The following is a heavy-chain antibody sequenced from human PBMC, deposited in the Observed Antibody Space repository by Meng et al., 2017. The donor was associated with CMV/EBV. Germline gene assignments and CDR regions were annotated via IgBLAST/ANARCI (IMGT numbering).Heavy chain of an antibody. D-gene: IGHD1-26*01. V-gene: IGHV3-11*01. Sequence: GESLKISCAASGFTFSDYYMSWIRQAPGKGLEWVSYISSSGSTIYYAVSVKGRFTISRDNAKNSLYLQMNSLRAEDTAVYYCARDLTGSYSAWGQGTLVTVSS. J-gene: IGHJ4*02. CDR1: GFTFSDYY. CDR2: ISSSGSTI. CDR3: ARDLTGSYSA.